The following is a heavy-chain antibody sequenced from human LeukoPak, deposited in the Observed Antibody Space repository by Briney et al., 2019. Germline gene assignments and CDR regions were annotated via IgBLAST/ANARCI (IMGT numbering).Heavy chain of an antibody. CDR2: IIYSGTT. V-gene: IGHV4-59*11. CDR1: GDSISTRY. CDR3: ARDPSGFYGFDY. D-gene: IGHD3-22*01. J-gene: IGHJ4*02. Sequence: SETLSLTCTVSGDSISTRYWTWIRQPPGKGLVWIGYIIYSGTTNFNPSLKSRVTMSVDTSKNQFSLKLNSVTAADTAVYYCARDPSGFYGFDYWGQGTLVTVSS.